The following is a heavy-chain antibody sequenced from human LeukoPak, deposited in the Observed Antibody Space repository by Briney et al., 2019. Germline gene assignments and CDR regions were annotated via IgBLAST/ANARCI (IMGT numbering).Heavy chain of an antibody. Sequence: PRRCLRLSCAPSVFTFRSSGMHSVRDAPRGGLWWVAVISYDGGNQYYADSVKGRFTIYRDNSKNTLYLQMNSLRAEDTAVYYCAKVVVDKYDTGWDHWGQGTLVTVSS. CDR1: VFTFRSSG. V-gene: IGHV3-30*18. CDR3: AKVVVDKYDTGWDH. CDR2: ISYDGGNQ. D-gene: IGHD2-15*01. J-gene: IGHJ4*02.